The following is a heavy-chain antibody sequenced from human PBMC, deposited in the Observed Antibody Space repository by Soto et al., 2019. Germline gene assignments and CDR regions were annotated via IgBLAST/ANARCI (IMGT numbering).Heavy chain of an antibody. J-gene: IGHJ5*02. CDR2: INHSGST. D-gene: IGHD5-18*01. CDR3: ARVGIQLWSHHNWFDP. V-gene: IGHV4-34*01. CDR1: GGSFSGYY. Sequence: QVQLQQWGAGLLKPSETLSLTCAVYGGSFSGYYWSWIRQPPGKGLEWIGEINHSGSTNYNPSLKSRVTISVDASKTQFSLKLSSVTAADTAGYYCARVGIQLWSHHNWFDPWGQGTLVTVSS.